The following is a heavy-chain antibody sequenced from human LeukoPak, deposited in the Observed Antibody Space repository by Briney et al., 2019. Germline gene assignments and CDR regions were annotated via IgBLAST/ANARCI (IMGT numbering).Heavy chain of an antibody. CDR1: GFTFSSYS. CDR3: VREYGSGSLDY. CDR2: ISSSTNYI. J-gene: IGHJ4*02. V-gene: IGHV3-21*01. Sequence: GGSLRLSCAASGFTFSSYSMNWVRQAPGKGLEWVSSISSSTNYIFYADSVKGRFTISRDNAKNSLYLQMNGLRAEDAAVYYCVREYGSGSLDYWGQGTLVTVSS. D-gene: IGHD3-10*01.